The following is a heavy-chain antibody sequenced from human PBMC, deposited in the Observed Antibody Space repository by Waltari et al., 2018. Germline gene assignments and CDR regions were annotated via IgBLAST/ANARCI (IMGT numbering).Heavy chain of an antibody. CDR3: ARVFGYYYYYMDV. V-gene: IGHV4-34*02. Sequence: QVQLQQWGAGLLKPSETLSLTCDVSGGSLSGYHWTWIRQPPGKGLEWIGEINDSGRTTYNPSLESRVTVSIDTANNQFSLRVRSVTAADTAVYYCARVFGYYYYYMDVRGKGTTVTISS. CDR1: GGSLSGYH. J-gene: IGHJ6*03. CDR2: INDSGRT. D-gene: IGHD3-3*01.